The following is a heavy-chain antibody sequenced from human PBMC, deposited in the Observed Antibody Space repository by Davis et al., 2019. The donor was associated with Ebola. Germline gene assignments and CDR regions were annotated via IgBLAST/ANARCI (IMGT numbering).Heavy chain of an antibody. Sequence: SVKVSCKASRGTFSSYAISWVRQAPGQGLEWMGGIIPIFGTANYAQKFQGRVTITADESTSTAYMELSSLRSEDTAVYYCARDPNYYDSSGHRASDYWGQGTLVTVSS. D-gene: IGHD3-22*01. CDR2: IIPIFGTA. J-gene: IGHJ4*02. V-gene: IGHV1-69*13. CDR3: ARDPNYYDSSGHRASDY. CDR1: RGTFSSYA.